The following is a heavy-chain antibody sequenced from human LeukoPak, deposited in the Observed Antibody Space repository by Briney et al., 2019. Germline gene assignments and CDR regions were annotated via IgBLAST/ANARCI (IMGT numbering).Heavy chain of an antibody. D-gene: IGHD7-27*01. CDR3: AKGTGDTAYYFDF. CDR2: IRVSGST. Sequence: GGSLRLSCTTSGLTFSSYALSWVGQAPGKGLEWVSGIRVSGSTYYPDSVTGRFTISRDNSENTLYLQMSGLRAEDTAIYYCAKGTGDTAYYFDFWGQGVLVTVSS. CDR1: GLTFSSYA. J-gene: IGHJ4*02. V-gene: IGHV3-23*01.